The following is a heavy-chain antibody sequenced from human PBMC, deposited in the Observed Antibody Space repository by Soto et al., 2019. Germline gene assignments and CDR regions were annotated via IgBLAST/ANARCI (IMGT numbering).Heavy chain of an antibody. D-gene: IGHD2-2*01. CDR3: ARIADCIITTCSVPSRFHIRGYYYYYGLDV. Sequence: QVRLVQSAAEVKKPGASVKVSCKASGYTFSSYGITWVRQAPGHGLEWMGWISGYNGNTHLAQKLQGRVSMTTDTPTNTAFMELRSLRSDDTAVYYCARIADCIITTCSVPSRFHIRGYYYYYGLDVWGQGTTVAVSS. CDR1: GYTFSSYG. J-gene: IGHJ6*02. V-gene: IGHV1-18*01. CDR2: ISGYNGNT.